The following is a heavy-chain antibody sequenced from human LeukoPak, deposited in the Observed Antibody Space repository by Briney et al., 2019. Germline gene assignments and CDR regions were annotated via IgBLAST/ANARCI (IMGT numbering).Heavy chain of an antibody. D-gene: IGHD5-12*01. CDR2: IYHSGST. CDR3: ARVDWLRDYYYYMDV. J-gene: IGHJ6*03. V-gene: IGHV4-38-2*02. CDR1: GYSISSGYY. Sequence: SETLSLTCSVSGYSISSGYYWGWIRQPPGKGLEWIGIIYHSGSTYYNPSLKSRVTLSVDTSKNQFSLKVTSVTAADTAVYYCARVDWLRDYYYYMDVWGKGTTVTVPS.